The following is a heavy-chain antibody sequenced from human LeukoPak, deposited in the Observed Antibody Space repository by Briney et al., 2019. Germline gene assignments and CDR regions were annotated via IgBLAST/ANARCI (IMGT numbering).Heavy chain of an antibody. CDR1: GGSISSSSYY. D-gene: IGHD5-18*01. V-gene: IGHV4-39*07. CDR3: ARGIQLWSGPGYYFDY. Sequence: SETLSLTCTVSGGSISSSSYYWGWIRQPPGKGLKWIGSIYYSGSTYYNPSLKSRVTISVDTSKNQFSLKLSSVTAADTAVYYCARGIQLWSGPGYYFDYWGQGTLVTVSS. CDR2: IYYSGST. J-gene: IGHJ4*02.